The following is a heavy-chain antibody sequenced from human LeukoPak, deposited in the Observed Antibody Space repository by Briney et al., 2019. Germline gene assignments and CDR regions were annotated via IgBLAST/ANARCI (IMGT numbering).Heavy chain of an antibody. CDR2: ISSNGGST. Sequence: GGSLRLSCAASGFTFSSYAMHWVRQAPGKGLEYVPAISSNGGSTYYANSVKGRFTISRDNSKNTLYLQMGSLRAEDMAVYYCARGYDFWSGYWSHSDYWGQGTLVTVSS. V-gene: IGHV3-64*01. CDR1: GFTFSSYA. CDR3: ARGYDFWSGYWSHSDY. D-gene: IGHD3-3*01. J-gene: IGHJ4*02.